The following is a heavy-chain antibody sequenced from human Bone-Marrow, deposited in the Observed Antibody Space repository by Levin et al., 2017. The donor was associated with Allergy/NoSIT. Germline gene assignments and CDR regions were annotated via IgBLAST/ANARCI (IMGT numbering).Heavy chain of an antibody. CDR2: IYHSGTT. V-gene: IGHV4-4*02. D-gene: IGHD2-8*02. J-gene: IGHJ3*01. Sequence: SCAVSGGSISSHNWWNWVRQAPGEGLEWIGEIYHSGTTNYNPSLKSRILISVDKSKNQFSLRLNSVTAADTALYYCTRRNSSWVVFSFDVWGEGTMVTVSS. CDR3: TRRNSSWVVFSFDV. CDR1: GGSISSHNW.